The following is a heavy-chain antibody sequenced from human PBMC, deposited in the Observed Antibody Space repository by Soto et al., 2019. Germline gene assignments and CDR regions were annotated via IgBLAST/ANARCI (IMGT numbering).Heavy chain of an antibody. CDR1: GGTFSSYA. J-gene: IGHJ5*02. Sequence: SVKVSCKASGGTFSSYAISWVRQAPGQGLEWMGGIIPIFGTANYAQKFQGRVTITADESTSTAYMELSSLRSEDTAVYYCARLSSGLNWFDPWGQGTLVTVSS. V-gene: IGHV1-69*13. CDR3: ARLSSGLNWFDP. CDR2: IIPIFGTA. D-gene: IGHD3-22*01.